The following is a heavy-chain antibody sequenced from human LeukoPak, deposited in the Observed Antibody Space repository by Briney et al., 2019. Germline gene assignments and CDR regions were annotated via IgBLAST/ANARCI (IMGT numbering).Heavy chain of an antibody. J-gene: IGHJ4*02. Sequence: GGSLRLSCAASGFTFSSYGMSWVRQAPGKGLEWVSAISGSGGSTYHADSVKARFTISRDNSKNTLYLQMNSLRAEDTAVYYCARALGYCSGGSCDYWGQGTLVTVSS. V-gene: IGHV3-23*01. CDR3: ARALGYCSGGSCDY. CDR2: ISGSGGST. D-gene: IGHD2-15*01. CDR1: GFTFSSYG.